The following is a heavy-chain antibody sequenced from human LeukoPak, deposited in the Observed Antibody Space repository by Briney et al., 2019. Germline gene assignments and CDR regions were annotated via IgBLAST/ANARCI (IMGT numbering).Heavy chain of an antibody. CDR3: AKDSSCSGGSCYDGPFDY. CDR2: ISWNSGSI. CDR1: GFTFDDYA. V-gene: IGHV3-9*01. Sequence: GGSLRLSCAASGFTFDDYAMHWVRQAPGKGLEWVSGISWNSGSIGYADSVKGRFTISRDNAKNSLYLQMNSLRAEDTALYYCAKDSSCSGGSCYDGPFDYWGQGTLVTVSS. D-gene: IGHD2-15*01. J-gene: IGHJ4*02.